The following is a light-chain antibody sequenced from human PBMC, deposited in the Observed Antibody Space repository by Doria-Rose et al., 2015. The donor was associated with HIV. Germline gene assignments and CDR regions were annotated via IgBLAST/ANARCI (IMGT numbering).Light chain of an antibody. Sequence: TQSPGTLSFSPVERATLSCRASQRFSSTYLAWYQQKPGQAPSLLIYDGSTRATGIADRFSASGAGTDLTLTINRLEPEDFALYYCHQYGTSWTFGQGTKVEI. CDR1: QRFSSTY. CDR3: HQYGTSWT. CDR2: DGS. V-gene: IGKV3-20*01. J-gene: IGKJ1*01.